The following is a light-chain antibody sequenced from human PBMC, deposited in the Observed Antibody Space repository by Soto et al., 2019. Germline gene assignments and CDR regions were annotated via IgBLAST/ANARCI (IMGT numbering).Light chain of an antibody. CDR2: GAS. V-gene: IGKV1-5*01. CDR3: QQSYSVPHT. Sequence: DIPLTQSPSTLSASVGDRVTITCRASQRIATWLAWYQHQPGSAPKLLIYGASTLQSGVPSRFSGSGSGAEFTLTIDNLQPEDFATYYCQQSYSVPHTFGQGTKLEI. CDR1: QRIATW. J-gene: IGKJ2*01.